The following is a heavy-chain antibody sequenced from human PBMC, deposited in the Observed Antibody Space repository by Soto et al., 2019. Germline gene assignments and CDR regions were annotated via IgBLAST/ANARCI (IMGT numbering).Heavy chain of an antibody. CDR2: MSSDGGRI. CDR3: VKSRGGDNYDFFD. Sequence: GGSLRLSCSASGFPFSSFSMHLVRQSPGKGLEYVSHMSSDGGRIYYADSVKGRFTISRDNSKNMLYLQMSSLRPDESAVYYCVKSRGGDNYDFFDWGQGTQVTVSS. J-gene: IGHJ4*02. CDR1: GFPFSSFS. D-gene: IGHD3-3*01. V-gene: IGHV3-64D*06.